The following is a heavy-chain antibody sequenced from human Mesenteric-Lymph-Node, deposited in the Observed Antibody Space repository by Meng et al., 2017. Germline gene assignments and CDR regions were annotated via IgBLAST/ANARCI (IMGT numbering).Heavy chain of an antibody. J-gene: IGHJ4*02. CDR3: AGGIAVAGSSFDY. Sequence: SETLSLTCAVYGGSFSGYYWSWIRQPPGKGLEWIGEINHSGSTNYNPSLKSRVTISVDTSKNQFSLKLSSVTAADTAVYYCAGGIAVAGSSFDYWGQGTLVTVSS. D-gene: IGHD6-19*01. V-gene: IGHV4-34*01. CDR1: GGSFSGYY. CDR2: INHSGST.